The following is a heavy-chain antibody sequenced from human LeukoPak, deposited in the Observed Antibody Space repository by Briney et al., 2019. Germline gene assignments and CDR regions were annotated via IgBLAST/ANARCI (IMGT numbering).Heavy chain of an antibody. Sequence: SETLSLTCTVSGGSISSGGYYWSWIRQHPGKGLEWIGYIYYSGSTYYNPSLKSRVTISVDTSKNQFSLKLSSVTAADTAVYYCARSPITMVRGVTSHYFDYWGQGTLVTVSS. CDR2: IYYSGST. CDR1: GGSISSGGYY. CDR3: ARSPITMVRGVTSHYFDY. D-gene: IGHD3-10*01. J-gene: IGHJ4*02. V-gene: IGHV4-31*03.